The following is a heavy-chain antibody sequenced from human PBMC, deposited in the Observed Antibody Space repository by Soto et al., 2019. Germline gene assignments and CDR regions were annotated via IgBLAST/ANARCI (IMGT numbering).Heavy chain of an antibody. CDR2: IWYDGSNK. D-gene: IGHD6-19*01. CDR3: ARERQWLAGVDY. V-gene: IGHV3-33*01. Sequence: GGSLRLSCAASGFTFSSYGMHWVRQAPGKGLEWVAVIWYDGSNKYYADSVKGRFTISRDNSKNTLYLQMNSLRAEDTAVYYCARERQWLAGVDYWGQGTLVTVSS. J-gene: IGHJ4*02. CDR1: GFTFSSYG.